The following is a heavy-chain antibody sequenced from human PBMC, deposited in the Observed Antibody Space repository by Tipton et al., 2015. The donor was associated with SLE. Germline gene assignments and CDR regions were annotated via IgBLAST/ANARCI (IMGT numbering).Heavy chain of an antibody. J-gene: IGHJ3*02. V-gene: IGHV4-34*01. Sequence: TLSLTCAVYGGSFSGYYWSWIRQPPGKGLEGIGEINHSGSTNYNPSLKSRVTISVDTSKNQFSRKLSSVTAADTAVYYCAGVSRDAFEIWGQGTMVTVSS. CDR3: AGVSRDAFEI. CDR2: INHSGST. D-gene: IGHD5/OR15-5a*01. CDR1: GGSFSGYY.